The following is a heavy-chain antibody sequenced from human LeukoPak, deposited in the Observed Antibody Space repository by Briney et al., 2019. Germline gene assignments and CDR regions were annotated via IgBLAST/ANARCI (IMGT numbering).Heavy chain of an antibody. Sequence: GGSLRLSCAASVFTFSSYGMYWVRQAPGKGLEWVAFIRSDGNKKYYADSVKGRFTTSRDNSRNTLYLQMNSLRAEDTAVYYCARDTFSAAGTAMNYWGQGTLVTVSS. D-gene: IGHD6-13*01. V-gene: IGHV3-30*02. CDR3: ARDTFSAAGTAMNY. J-gene: IGHJ4*02. CDR1: VFTFSSYG. CDR2: IRSDGNKK.